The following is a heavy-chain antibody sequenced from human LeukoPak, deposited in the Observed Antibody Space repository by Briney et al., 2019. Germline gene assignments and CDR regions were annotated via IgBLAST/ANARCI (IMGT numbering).Heavy chain of an antibody. CDR1: GGSFSGYY. Sequence: SEILSLTCAVYGGSFSGYYWSWIRQPPGKGLEWIGEINHSGSTNYNPSLKSRVTISVDTSKNQFSLKLSPVTAADTAVYYCARGSGYSYAKVEFFDYWGQGTLVTVSS. D-gene: IGHD5-18*01. V-gene: IGHV4-34*01. CDR3: ARGSGYSYAKVEFFDY. J-gene: IGHJ4*02. CDR2: INHSGST.